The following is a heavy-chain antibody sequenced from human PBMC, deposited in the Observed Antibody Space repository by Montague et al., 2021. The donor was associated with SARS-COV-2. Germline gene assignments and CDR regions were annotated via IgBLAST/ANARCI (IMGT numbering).Heavy chain of an antibody. J-gene: IGHJ4*02. D-gene: IGHD3-10*01. V-gene: IGHV4-4*02. CDR3: ARKGSGGSDLAY. CDR1: GDSISTDYW. Sequence: SETLSLTCAVSGDSISTDYWWTFVHPPPGKVQGGVCDIYRTGTTKYQSPIKSRASMLVDKSWNLFSKRLTSVTAADTAFYYWARKGSGGSDLAYWGQGTLVTVSS. CDR2: IYRTGTT.